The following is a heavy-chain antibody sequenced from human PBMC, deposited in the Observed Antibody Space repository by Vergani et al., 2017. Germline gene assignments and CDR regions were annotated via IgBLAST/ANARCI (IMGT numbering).Heavy chain of an antibody. V-gene: IGHV1-24*01. Sequence: QVQLVQSGSEVRKPGASVKVSCQVSGYSLTELTIHWVRQAPGKGLEWMGGFDPEHGEVTFAHHIQGRVTMTEDRSTDTAYMELSSLRPEDTALYYCAIVTDYYDNSGYYVDYWGQGTLVTVSS. CDR3: AIVTDYYDNSGYYVDY. CDR1: GYSLTELT. CDR2: FDPEHGEV. J-gene: IGHJ4*02. D-gene: IGHD3-22*01.